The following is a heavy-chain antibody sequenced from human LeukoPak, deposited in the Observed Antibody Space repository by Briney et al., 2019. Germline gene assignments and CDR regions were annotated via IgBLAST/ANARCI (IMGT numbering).Heavy chain of an antibody. D-gene: IGHD1-7*01. CDR1: GFTFSSYG. Sequence: PGGSLRLSCAASGFTFSSYGMSWVRQAPGKGLEWVSTISASGGSTYYADSVKGRFTLPSDNYKNTLYLQVNSLRAKDRPVYIFQKVPNWNYLWFDPWGQGTLVTVSS. CDR3: QKVPNWNYLWFDP. CDR2: ISASGGST. V-gene: IGHV3-23*01. J-gene: IGHJ5*02.